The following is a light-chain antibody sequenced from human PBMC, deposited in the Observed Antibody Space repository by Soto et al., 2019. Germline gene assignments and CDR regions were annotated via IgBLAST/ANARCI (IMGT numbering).Light chain of an antibody. V-gene: IGKV1-39*01. CDR3: QQCYSTPA. Sequence: DIQMTQSPSSLSASVGDRVTITCRASQTINTYLNWYQQKPGKAPHLLIYATSTLKSGVPSRFSGIGSGTDFTLTISSLQPEDFATYYCQQCYSTPAFGPGTKVDIK. J-gene: IGKJ3*01. CDR1: QTINTY. CDR2: ATS.